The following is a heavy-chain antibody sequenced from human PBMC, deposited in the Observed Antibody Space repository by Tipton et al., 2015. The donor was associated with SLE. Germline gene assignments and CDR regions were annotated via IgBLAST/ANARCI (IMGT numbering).Heavy chain of an antibody. D-gene: IGHD1/OR15-1a*01. CDR1: GFTFSSYA. Sequence: SLRLSCAASGFTFSSYAMHWVRQAPGKGLEYVSAISGNGGSTYYANSVKGRFTISRDNSKNTLYLQMGSLRAEDMAVYYCARQGSDWNTGVDYWGQGTLVTVSS. V-gene: IGHV3-64*01. CDR3: ARQGSDWNTGVDY. CDR2: ISGNGGST. J-gene: IGHJ4*02.